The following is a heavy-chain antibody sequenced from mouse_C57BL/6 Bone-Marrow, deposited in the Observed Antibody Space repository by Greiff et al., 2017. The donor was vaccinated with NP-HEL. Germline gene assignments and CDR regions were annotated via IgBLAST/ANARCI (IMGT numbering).Heavy chain of an antibody. J-gene: IGHJ2*01. CDR3: ERREYFDY. CDR1: GYTFTSYC. V-gene: IGHV1-69*01. CDR2: IDPSDSDT. Sequence: QVQLKQPVAELVMPGASVKLSCKASGYTFTSYCMHWVKQRPGQGLEWIGEIDPSDSDTNYNQKFKGKSTLTVDKSSSTAYMQLSSLTSEDSAVYYCERREYFDYWGQGTTLTVTS.